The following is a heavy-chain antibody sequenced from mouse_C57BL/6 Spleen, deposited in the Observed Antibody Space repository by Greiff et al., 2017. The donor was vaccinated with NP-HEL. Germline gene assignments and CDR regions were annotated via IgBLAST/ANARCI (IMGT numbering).Heavy chain of an antibody. V-gene: IGHV1-19*01. D-gene: IGHD1-1*01. CDR2: INPNNGGT. CDR3: ARDGSNWYYFDY. J-gene: IGHJ2*01. CDR1: GYTFTDYY. Sequence: EVKLQQSGPALVKPGASVKKSCKASGYTFTDYYMNWVKQSHGKSLEWIGIINPNNGGTSYNQKFKGKATLTVDKSSNTAYMELNSLTSEDSAVYYCARDGSNWYYFDYWGQGTTLTVSS.